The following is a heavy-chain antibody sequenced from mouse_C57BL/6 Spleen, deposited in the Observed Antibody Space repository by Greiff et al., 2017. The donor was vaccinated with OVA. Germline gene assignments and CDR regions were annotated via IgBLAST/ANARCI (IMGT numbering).Heavy chain of an antibody. V-gene: IGHV1-61*01. J-gene: IGHJ1*03. CDR2: IYPSDSET. CDR1: GYTFTSYW. D-gene: IGHD1-1*01. CDR3: ARTRLYYYGSSWYFDV. Sequence: QVHVKQPGAELVRPGSSVKLSCKASGYTFTSYWMDWVKQRPGQGLEWIGNIYPSDSETHYNQKFKDKATLTVDKSSSTAYMQLSSLTSEDSAVYYCARTRLYYYGSSWYFDVWGTGTTVTVSS.